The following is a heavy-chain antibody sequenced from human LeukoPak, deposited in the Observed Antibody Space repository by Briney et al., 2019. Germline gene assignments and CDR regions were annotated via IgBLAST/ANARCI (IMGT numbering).Heavy chain of an antibody. D-gene: IGHD2-2*01. V-gene: IGHV4-4*02. Sequence: SGTLSLTCAVSGDSISSSIWWTWARQPPGKGLEWTGETYHSGSTNYNPSLKSRVAISIDNSKNQFSLKLTSVTAADTAIYYCATIRGGCSSTSCYFENWGQGTLVTVSS. CDR1: GDSISSSIW. CDR2: TYHSGST. CDR3: ATIRGGCSSTSCYFEN. J-gene: IGHJ4*02.